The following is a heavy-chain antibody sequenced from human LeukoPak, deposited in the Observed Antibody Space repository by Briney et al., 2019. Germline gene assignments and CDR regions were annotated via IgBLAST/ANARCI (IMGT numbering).Heavy chain of an antibody. J-gene: IGHJ4*02. Sequence: ASVKVSCKASGYTFTGYYMHWVRQAPGQGLEWMGWINPNSGGTNYAQKFQGRVTMTRDTSKNQFSLKLSSVTAADTAVYYCARHEGFWSGYYSTDYFDYWGQGTLVTVSS. CDR2: INPNSGGT. V-gene: IGHV1-2*02. CDR1: GYTFTGYY. D-gene: IGHD3-3*01. CDR3: ARHEGFWSGYYSTDYFDY.